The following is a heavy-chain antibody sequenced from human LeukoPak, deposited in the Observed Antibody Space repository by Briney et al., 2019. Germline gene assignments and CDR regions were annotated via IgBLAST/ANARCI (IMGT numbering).Heavy chain of an antibody. J-gene: IGHJ3*02. D-gene: IGHD2-2*01. CDR1: GDSMTSYY. CDR2: IYYSGTS. Sequence: SETLSLTCTVSGDSMTSYYWSWIRQPPGKGLEWMGNIYYSGTSNYNPSLRSRVTISEDTSKNQFSLELNSVTVADTAVYYCARHDQVSTSSPKFNDAFDIWGQGTMVTVSS. CDR3: ARHDQVSTSSPKFNDAFDI. V-gene: IGHV4-59*08.